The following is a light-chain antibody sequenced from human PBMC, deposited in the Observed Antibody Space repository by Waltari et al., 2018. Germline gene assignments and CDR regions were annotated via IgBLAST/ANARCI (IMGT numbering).Light chain of an antibody. CDR3: QQYYSTPPLT. CDR1: QSVLYSSNNKNY. CDR2: WAS. V-gene: IGKV4-1*01. Sequence: DIVMTQSPDSLAVSLGEWATINCKSSQSVLYSSNNKNYLAWYQQKPGQPPRLLIYWASTRESGVPDRFSGSGSETDFTLTISSLQAEDVAVYYCQQYYSTPPLTFGGWTKVEIK. J-gene: IGKJ4*01.